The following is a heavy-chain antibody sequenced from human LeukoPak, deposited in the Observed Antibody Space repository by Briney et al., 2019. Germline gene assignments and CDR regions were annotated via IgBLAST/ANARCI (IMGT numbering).Heavy chain of an antibody. Sequence: GGSLRLSCAASGFTFSNYAMSSARQAPGKGLEWVSAISGSGGSTYYADSVKGRFTISRDNSKNTLYLQMNSLRAEDTAVYYCARGMDGYGPDAFDIWGQGTMVTVSS. CDR1: GFTFSNYA. CDR2: ISGSGGST. CDR3: ARGMDGYGPDAFDI. D-gene: IGHD5-24*01. V-gene: IGHV3-23*01. J-gene: IGHJ3*02.